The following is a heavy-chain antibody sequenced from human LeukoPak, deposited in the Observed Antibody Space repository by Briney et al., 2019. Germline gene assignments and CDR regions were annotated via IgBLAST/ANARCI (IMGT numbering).Heavy chain of an antibody. CDR2: ISSSSSTI. Sequence: GGSLRLSCAASGFTFSYYSMNWVRQAPGKGLERVSYISSSSSTIYYADSVKGRFTITRDNAKNSQFLQMNSLRDEDTAVYYCARASTITVRPGGYYHYYMDVWGKGTTVTVSS. D-gene: IGHD6-6*01. J-gene: IGHJ6*03. V-gene: IGHV3-48*02. CDR1: GFTFSYYS. CDR3: ARASTITVRPGGYYHYYMDV.